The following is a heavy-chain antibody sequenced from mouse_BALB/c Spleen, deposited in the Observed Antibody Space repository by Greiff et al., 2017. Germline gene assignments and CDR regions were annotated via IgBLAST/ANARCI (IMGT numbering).Heavy chain of an antibody. Sequence: EVQLVESGAELVRPGALVKLSCKASGFNIKDYYMHWVKQRPEQGLEWIGWIDPENGNTIYDPKFQGKASITADTSSNTAYLQLSSLTSEDTAVYYCAQTGTGYWGQGTTLTVSS. CDR1: GFNIKDYY. D-gene: IGHD4-1*01. J-gene: IGHJ2*01. CDR3: AQTGTGY. CDR2: IDPENGNT. V-gene: IGHV14-1*02.